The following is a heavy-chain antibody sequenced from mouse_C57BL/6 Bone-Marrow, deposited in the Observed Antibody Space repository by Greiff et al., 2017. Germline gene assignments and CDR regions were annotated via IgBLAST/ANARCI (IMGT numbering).Heavy chain of an antibody. Sequence: QVQLQQSGPELVKPGASVKISCKASGYSFTSYYIHWVKQRPGQGLEWIGWIYPGSGNTKYNEKFKGKATLTADTSSSTAYMQLSSLTSEDSAVXYCASGRWLRRFAYWGQGTLVTVSA. V-gene: IGHV1-66*01. J-gene: IGHJ3*01. CDR2: IYPGSGNT. D-gene: IGHD2-2*01. CDR1: GYSFTSYY. CDR3: ASGRWLRRFAY.